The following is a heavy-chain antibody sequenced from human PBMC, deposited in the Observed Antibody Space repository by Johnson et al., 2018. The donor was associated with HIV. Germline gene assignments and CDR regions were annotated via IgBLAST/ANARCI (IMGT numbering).Heavy chain of an antibody. V-gene: IGHV3-30*04. CDR1: GFTFSDYA. CDR2: ISSDGNNK. Sequence: QVQLVESGGGVVQPGRALRLSCAASGFTFSDYAMHWVRQPPGQGLEGVASISSDGNNKYFADSVQGRFTISRDNSKNTLYLQMNSLRAEDTAVYYCPRDNWKYAFDIWGQGTMVTVSS. CDR3: PRDNWKYAFDI. J-gene: IGHJ3*02. D-gene: IGHD1-20*01.